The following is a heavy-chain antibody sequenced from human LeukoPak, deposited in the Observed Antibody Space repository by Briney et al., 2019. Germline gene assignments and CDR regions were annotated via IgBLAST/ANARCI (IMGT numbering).Heavy chain of an antibody. V-gene: IGHV4-59*08. CDR2: IYNTGST. J-gene: IGHJ3*02. CDR3: ASLSGSNGWYPWAFDI. Sequence: SETLSLTCTVSGGSISSSYWNWGWIRQPPGKGLEWIGYIYNTGSTNYDLSLKSRVNILVDTSKNRLSLKLSSVSAADTAVYYCASLSGSNGWYPWAFDIWGRGTMVAVSS. CDR1: GGSISSSY. D-gene: IGHD6-19*01.